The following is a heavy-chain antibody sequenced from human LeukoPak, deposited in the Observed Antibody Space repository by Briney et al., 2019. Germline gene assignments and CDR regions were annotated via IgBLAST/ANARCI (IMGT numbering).Heavy chain of an antibody. J-gene: IGHJ6*03. CDR2: IRSDGSDA. Sequence: GGSLRLSCAASGFTFSDTWMHWVRQVPGKGLVWVSRIRSDGSDARYAESVKGRFTISRDNAKNTLYLQMNSLRAEDTAVYYWTRLLSGRGSLYDYYYMDVWGKGTTVTISS. D-gene: IGHD1-14*01. CDR1: GFTFSDTW. V-gene: IGHV3-74*01. CDR3: TRLLSGRGSLYDYYYMDV.